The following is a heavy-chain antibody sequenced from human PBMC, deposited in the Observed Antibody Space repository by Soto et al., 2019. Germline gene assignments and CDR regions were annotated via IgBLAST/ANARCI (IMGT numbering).Heavy chain of an antibody. V-gene: IGHV1-8*01. D-gene: IGHD4-4*01. Sequence: ASVKVSCKASGYTFSDFDMNWLRQASGQGPECMGWMNAKSGDTFFPQRFQGKFNMTWDTSLSTAYMEVGSLTSDDTAIYYCARGNPFNYAGFDVWGQGTTVTVSS. CDR1: GYTFSDFD. CDR3: ARGNPFNYAGFDV. CDR2: MNAKSGDT. J-gene: IGHJ6*02.